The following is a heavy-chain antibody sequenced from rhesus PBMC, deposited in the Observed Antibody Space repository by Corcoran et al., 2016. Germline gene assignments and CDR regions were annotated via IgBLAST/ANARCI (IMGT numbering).Heavy chain of an antibody. D-gene: IGHD3-28*01. Sequence: QVQLQESGPGLVKPSETLSLTCAVSGGSLSSNYWSWIRQAPGKGLEWIGRIYGRGGSTDNNPSLKRRVTMSTDTSKNQFSLKLSSVTAADTAVYYCARDPGPYYYGSGYFDYWGQGVLVTVSS. CDR1: GGSLSSNY. J-gene: IGHJ4*01. V-gene: IGHV4-160*01. CDR2: IYGRGGST. CDR3: ARDPGPYYYGSGYFDY.